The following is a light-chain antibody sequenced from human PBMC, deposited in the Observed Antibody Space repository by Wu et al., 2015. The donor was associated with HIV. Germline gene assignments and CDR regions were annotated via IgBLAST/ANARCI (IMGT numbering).Light chain of an antibody. CDR1: RSVSGNY. CDR3: QQYSSTPPII. J-gene: IGKJ5*01. Sequence: EIVLTQSPGTLSLSPGERATLSCRASRSVSGNYLAWYQHKPGQAPRLLIYGASSRATGIPDKFSGSGSGTDFTLTISRLEPEDFAVYFCQQYSSTPPIIFGQGTRLEIK. CDR2: GAS. V-gene: IGKV3-20*01.